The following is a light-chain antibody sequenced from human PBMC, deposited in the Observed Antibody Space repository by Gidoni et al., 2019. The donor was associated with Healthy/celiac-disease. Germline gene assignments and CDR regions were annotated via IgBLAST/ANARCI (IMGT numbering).Light chain of an antibody. CDR3: QQYYSYPTWT. V-gene: IGKV1-8*01. CDR2: AAS. J-gene: IGKJ1*01. CDR1: QGISSY. Sequence: AIRKTQSPSSFSASTGDRVTITCRASQGISSYLAWYQQKPGKAPKLLLYAASTLQLGVPSRFSGSGSGTDFTLTISCLQSEDFATYYCQQYYSYPTWTFGQGTKVEIK.